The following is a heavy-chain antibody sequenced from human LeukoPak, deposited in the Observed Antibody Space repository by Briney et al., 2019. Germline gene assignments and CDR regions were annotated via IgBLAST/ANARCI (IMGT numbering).Heavy chain of an antibody. CDR2: IIPIFGTA. CDR1: GYTFTSYD. D-gene: IGHD6-13*01. Sequence: SVKVSCKASGYTFTSYDISWVRQAPGQGLEWMGGIIPIFGTANYAQKFQGRVTITADESTSTAYMELSSLRSEDTAVYYCARGIEQQLETLYYWGQGTLVTVSS. J-gene: IGHJ4*02. CDR3: ARGIEQQLETLYY. V-gene: IGHV1-69*13.